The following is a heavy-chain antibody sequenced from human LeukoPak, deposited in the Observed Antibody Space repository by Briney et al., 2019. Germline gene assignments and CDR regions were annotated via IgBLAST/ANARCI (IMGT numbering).Heavy chain of an antibody. D-gene: IGHD6-13*01. Sequence: PGGSLRLSCAASGFTFDDYGMSWVRQAPGKGLEGVSGINWNGGSTGYADSVKGRFTISRDNAKNSLYLQMNSLRAEDTALYYCARSRLDSSSWYVVGDYWGQGTLVTVSS. CDR3: ARSRLDSSSWYVVGDY. CDR2: INWNGGST. J-gene: IGHJ4*02. V-gene: IGHV3-20*04. CDR1: GFTFDDYG.